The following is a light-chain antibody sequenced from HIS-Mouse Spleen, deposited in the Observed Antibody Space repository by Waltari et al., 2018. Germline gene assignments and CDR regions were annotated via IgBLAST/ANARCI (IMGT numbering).Light chain of an antibody. Sequence: SYELTQPPSVSVSPGQTARITWSGDALPNKYAYWYQQKSGQAPVLVIYEDSKRPSGIPERFSGSSSGTMATLTISGAQVEDEADYYCYSTDSSGNHRVFGGGTKLTVL. V-gene: IGLV3-10*01. CDR1: ALPNKY. J-gene: IGLJ2*01. CDR3: YSTDSSGNHRV. CDR2: EDS.